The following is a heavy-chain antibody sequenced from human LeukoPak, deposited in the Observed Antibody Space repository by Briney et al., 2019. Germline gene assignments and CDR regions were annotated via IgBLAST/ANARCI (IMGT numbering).Heavy chain of an antibody. Sequence: GGSLRLSCAASGFMFSSYAMTWVRQAPGRGLEWVSSISGSGEFTDYADSVKGRFTISRDNPENTVYLQMSSLRVDDTATYFCAKVGYGDLDHWGQGVLVPVSS. CDR2: ISGSGEFT. J-gene: IGHJ4*02. CDR1: GFMFSSYA. D-gene: IGHD4-17*01. V-gene: IGHV3-23*01. CDR3: AKVGYGDLDH.